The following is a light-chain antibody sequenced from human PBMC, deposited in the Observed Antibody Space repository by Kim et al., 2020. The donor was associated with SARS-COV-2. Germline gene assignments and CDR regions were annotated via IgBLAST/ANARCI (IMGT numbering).Light chain of an antibody. Sequence: SPGERATLSCRTSQSVGSPCLDWYQQKPGQAPRLLIYSVSNRATGIPDRFSGSGSGTDFTLTISRLEPEDFAVYYCQQYGIAPPYTFGQGTKLEI. V-gene: IGKV3-20*01. CDR1: QSVGSPC. J-gene: IGKJ2*01. CDR2: SVS. CDR3: QQYGIAPPYT.